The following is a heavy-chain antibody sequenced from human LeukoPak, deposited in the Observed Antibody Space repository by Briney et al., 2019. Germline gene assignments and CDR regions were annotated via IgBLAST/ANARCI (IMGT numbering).Heavy chain of an antibody. D-gene: IGHD5-18*01. V-gene: IGHV3-30-3*01. J-gene: IGHJ4*02. CDR3: ARDINSYGYLDY. CDR1: GFTFSSYA. Sequence: GGSLRLSCAASGFTFSSYAMHWVRQAPGKGLEWVAVISYDGSNKYYADSVKGRFTISRDNSKNTLYLQMNSLRAEDTAVYYCARDINSYGYLDYWGQGTLVTVSS. CDR2: ISYDGSNK.